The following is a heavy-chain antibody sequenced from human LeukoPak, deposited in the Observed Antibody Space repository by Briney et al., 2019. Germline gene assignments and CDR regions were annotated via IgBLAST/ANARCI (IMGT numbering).Heavy chain of an antibody. CDR3: ARVVNWKFDP. J-gene: IGHJ5*02. CDR2: ISSSGSSI. D-gene: IGHD1-1*01. V-gene: IGHV3-48*03. Sequence: GGSLRLSCAASGFTFSSYEMNWVRQAPGKGLEWVSYISSSGSSIYYADSVKGRFTISRDNAKNSLYLQMNSLRGEDTAVYYCARVVNWKFDPWGQGTLVTVSS. CDR1: GFTFSSYE.